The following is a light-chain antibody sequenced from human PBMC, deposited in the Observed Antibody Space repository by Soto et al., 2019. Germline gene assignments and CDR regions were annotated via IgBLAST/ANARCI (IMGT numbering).Light chain of an antibody. CDR3: SSYSFTTSLYV. V-gene: IGLV2-14*02. CDR2: EGT. Sequence: QSALTQPASLSGSPGQSITISCTGTSSDVGTYNLVSWYQQQPGNAPRLLIYEGTKRPSGVSNRFSGSKSGSTASLTISGLQAEDEADYYCSSYSFTTSLYVFGTGTKLTVL. J-gene: IGLJ1*01. CDR1: SSDVGTYNL.